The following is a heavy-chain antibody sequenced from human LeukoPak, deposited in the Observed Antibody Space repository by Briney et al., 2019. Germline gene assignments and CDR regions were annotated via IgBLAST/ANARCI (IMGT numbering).Heavy chain of an antibody. D-gene: IGHD3-22*01. Sequence: ASVKVSCKASGGTFSSYAISWVRQAPGQGLEWMGIINPSGGSTSYAQKFQGRVTMTRDASTSTVYMELSSLRSEDTAVYYCARDLRTYHYDSSGYYDYWGQGTLVTVSS. CDR3: ARDLRTYHYDSSGYYDY. V-gene: IGHV1-46*01. CDR1: GGTFSSYA. CDR2: INPSGGST. J-gene: IGHJ4*02.